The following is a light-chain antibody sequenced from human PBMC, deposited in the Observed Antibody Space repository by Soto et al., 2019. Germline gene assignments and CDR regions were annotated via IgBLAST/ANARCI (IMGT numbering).Light chain of an antibody. V-gene: IGLV2-14*01. CDR2: EVS. CDR3: SSYTSSSTLV. J-gene: IGLJ3*02. Sequence: QSALTQPASVSGSPGQSITISCXGTSSDIGGYNYVSWYQQHPGKAPKLMIYEVSNWPSGVSNRFSGSKSGNTASLTISGLQAEDEADYYCSSYTSSSTLVFGGGTKLTVL. CDR1: SSDIGGYNY.